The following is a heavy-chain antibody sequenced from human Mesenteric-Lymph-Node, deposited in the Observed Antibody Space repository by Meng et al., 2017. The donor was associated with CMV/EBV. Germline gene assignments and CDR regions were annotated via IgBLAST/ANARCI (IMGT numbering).Heavy chain of an antibody. V-gene: IGHV4-38-2*02. J-gene: IGHJ4*02. Sequence: SETLSLTCTVSGYSISSGYYWGWIRQPPGKGLEWIGSIYHSGSTYYNPSLKSRVTISVDTSKNQFSLKLSSVTAADTAVYYCARVKGDIVVVPAAISFDSWGQGTLVTVSS. D-gene: IGHD2-2*01. CDR1: GYSISSGYY. CDR3: ARVKGDIVVVPAAISFDS. CDR2: IYHSGST.